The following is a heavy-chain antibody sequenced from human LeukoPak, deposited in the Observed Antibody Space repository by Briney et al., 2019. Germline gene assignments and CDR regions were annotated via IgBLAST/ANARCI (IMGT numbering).Heavy chain of an antibody. CDR3: AKAGIVATMNADWFDP. V-gene: IGHV1-8*01. CDR1: GYTFTSYD. D-gene: IGHD5-12*01. CDR2: MNPNSGNT. J-gene: IGHJ5*02. Sequence: ASVKVSCKASGYTFTSYDINRVRQATGQGLEWMGWMNPNSGNTGYAQKFKGRVTMTRDTSISTAYMELSSLRSEDTAVYYCAKAGIVATMNADWFDPWGQGTLVTVSS.